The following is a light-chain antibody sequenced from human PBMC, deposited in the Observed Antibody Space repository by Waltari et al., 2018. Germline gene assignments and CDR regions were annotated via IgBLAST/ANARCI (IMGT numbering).Light chain of an antibody. CDR3: QVWETTRGHQGV. CDR2: YDN. CDR1: DVGSYS. J-gene: IGLJ1*01. Sequence: YVLTQPPSVSVAPGNTATITCGGDDVGSYSVHWYQKKPGQAPVLVIFYDNDRPSGIPERCSGSKSGNTATLTISRVEAGDEADYYCQVWETTRGHQGVFGPGTKVTVL. V-gene: IGLV3-21*01.